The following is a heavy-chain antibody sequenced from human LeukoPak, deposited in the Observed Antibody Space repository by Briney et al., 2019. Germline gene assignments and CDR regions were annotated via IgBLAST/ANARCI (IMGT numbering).Heavy chain of an antibody. CDR1: GFTFSDYY. CDR3: ARVRSYGSYYFDY. J-gene: IGHJ4*02. Sequence: PGGSLRLSCAASGFTFSDYYMSWIRQAPGKGLEWVSYISSSSSYTNYAGSVKGRFTISRDNAKNSLYLQMNSLRAEDTAVYYCARVRSYGSYYFDYWGQGTLVTVSS. V-gene: IGHV3-11*06. D-gene: IGHD5-18*01. CDR2: ISSSSSYT.